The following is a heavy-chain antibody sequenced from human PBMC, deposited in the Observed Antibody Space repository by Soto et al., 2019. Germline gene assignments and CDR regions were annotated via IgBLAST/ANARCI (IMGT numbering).Heavy chain of an antibody. J-gene: IGHJ4*02. D-gene: IGHD2-8*02. CDR2: IKPSDGNT. CDR3: ARVSGYCTATRCSPFDY. V-gene: IGHV1-46*01. Sequence: QVQLAQSGAEVKRPGASLRVSCTASGYTFTSYYLHWVRQAPGQGLEWMGIIKPSDGNTIYAQKFQGRVTMTRDTSTSAVYMELSRLGSEDTAVYYCARVSGYCTATRCSPFDYWGQGTLVTVSS. CDR1: GYTFTSYY.